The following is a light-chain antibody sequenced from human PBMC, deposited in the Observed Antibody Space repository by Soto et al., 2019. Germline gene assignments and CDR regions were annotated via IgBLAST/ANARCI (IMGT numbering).Light chain of an antibody. CDR2: GAS. Sequence: IQLTQSPSSLSASVGDRVTITCRASQGISSFLAWYQQKPGRAPKLLIYGASTLQSGVPSRFSGSGSGTDFTLTISSMQPEDFATYYCQQLNSFPIAFGPGTKVEIQ. V-gene: IGKV1-9*01. CDR1: QGISSF. J-gene: IGKJ3*01. CDR3: QQLNSFPIA.